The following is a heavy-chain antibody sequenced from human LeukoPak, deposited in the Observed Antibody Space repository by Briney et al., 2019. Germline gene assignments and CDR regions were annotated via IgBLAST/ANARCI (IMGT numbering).Heavy chain of an antibody. J-gene: IGHJ4*02. Sequence: GQSLRLSCAASGFTSSNAWMSWVRQAPGEGLEWVGRIQSKSDGGTTAYGAHVKGRFTVSRDNSKNSLYLQMNSLRADDTAVYDCARRVVRGENYFDYWGQGTLVTVSS. CDR1: GFTSSNAW. V-gene: IGHV3-15*01. CDR3: ARRVVRGENYFDY. D-gene: IGHD3-10*01. CDR2: IQSKSDGGTT.